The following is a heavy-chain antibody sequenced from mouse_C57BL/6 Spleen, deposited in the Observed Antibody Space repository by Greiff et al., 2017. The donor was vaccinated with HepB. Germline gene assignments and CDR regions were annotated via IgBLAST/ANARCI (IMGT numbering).Heavy chain of an antibody. CDR1: GFTFSDYG. V-gene: IGHV5-17*01. Sequence: EVMLVESGGGLVKPGGSLKLSCAASGFTFSDYGMHWVRQAPEKGLEWVAHISSGSSTSYYADTVKGRFTISRDNAKNTLFLQMTSLRSEDTAMYYCARPTGTGAWFAYWGQGTLVTVSA. J-gene: IGHJ3*01. CDR3: ARPTGTGAWFAY. CDR2: ISSGSSTS. D-gene: IGHD4-1*01.